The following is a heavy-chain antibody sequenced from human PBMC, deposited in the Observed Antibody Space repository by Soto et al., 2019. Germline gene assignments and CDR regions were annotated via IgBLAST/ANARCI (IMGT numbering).Heavy chain of an antibody. D-gene: IGHD2-15*01. J-gene: IGHJ6*02. CDR3: ATDCSGGSCYGASGMDV. V-gene: IGHV1-69*06. CDR2: INAGFGAT. Sequence: QVQLEQSGAEVKKPGSSVKVSCKASGDTFGTYAISWMRRAPGQSLEWMGQINAGFGATDLAQMFKGRVTITTDKSTTSVYMELSSLRSDDTAVYYCATDCSGGSCYGASGMDVWGQGTTVTVSS. CDR1: GDTFGTYA.